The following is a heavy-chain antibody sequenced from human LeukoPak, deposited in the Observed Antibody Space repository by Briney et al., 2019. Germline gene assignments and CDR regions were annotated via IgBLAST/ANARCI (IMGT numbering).Heavy chain of an antibody. CDR3: ARSFDVDTAMATPPGY. V-gene: IGHV5-51*01. J-gene: IGHJ4*02. CDR2: IYPGDSDT. Sequence: GESLKISCNGSGYSFTSYWIGWVRQMPGKGLEWMGIIYPGDSDTRYSPSFQGQVTISADKSISTAYLQWSSLKASDTAMYYCARSFDVDTAMATPPGYWGQGTLVTVSS. CDR1: GYSFTSYW. D-gene: IGHD5-18*01.